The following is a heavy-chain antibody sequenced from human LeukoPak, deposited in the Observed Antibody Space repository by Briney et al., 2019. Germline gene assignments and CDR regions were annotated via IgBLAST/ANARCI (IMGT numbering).Heavy chain of an antibody. CDR3: TTGLTGFYRNYDY. D-gene: IGHD3-9*01. J-gene: IGHJ4*02. Sequence: GGSLRLSCAASGFTFSSYAMSWVRQAPGKGLEWVSAISGSGGSTYYADSVKGRFTISRDNSKNTLYLQMNSLRTEDTAVYYCTTGLTGFYRNYDYWGQGTLVAVSS. V-gene: IGHV3-23*01. CDR2: ISGSGGST. CDR1: GFTFSSYA.